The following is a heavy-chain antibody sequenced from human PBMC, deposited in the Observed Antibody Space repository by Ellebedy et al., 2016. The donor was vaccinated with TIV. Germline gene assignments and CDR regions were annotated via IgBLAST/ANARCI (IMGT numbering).Heavy chain of an antibody. CDR3: AKEKRYCSSANCPLGY. V-gene: IGHV3-30*18. D-gene: IGHD2-2*01. CDR2: ISSDGGRK. Sequence: GGSLRLXCAASGFTFKSYDMHWVRQVPGKGLEWVAFISSDGGRKHYADSVKGRFTISRDNSKNTLFLQMNSLRPEDAAVFYCAKEKRYCSSANCPLGYWGQGNLVTVSS. CDR1: GFTFKSYD. J-gene: IGHJ4*02.